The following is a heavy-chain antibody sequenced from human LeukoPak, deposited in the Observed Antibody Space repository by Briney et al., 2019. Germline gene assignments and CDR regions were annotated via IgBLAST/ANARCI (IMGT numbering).Heavy chain of an antibody. Sequence: GGSLRLSCAASGFTFSSYSMNWVRQAPGKGLEWVSSISSSSSYIYYADSVEGRFTISRDNAKNSLYLQMNSLRAEDTAVYYCARLSQDIVVVPAARPTLNFDYWGQGTLVTVSS. D-gene: IGHD2-2*01. V-gene: IGHV3-21*01. CDR2: ISSSSSYI. CDR1: GFTFSSYS. J-gene: IGHJ4*02. CDR3: ARLSQDIVVVPAARPTLNFDY.